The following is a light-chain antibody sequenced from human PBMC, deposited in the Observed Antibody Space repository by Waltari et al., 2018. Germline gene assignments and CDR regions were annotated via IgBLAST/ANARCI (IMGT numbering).Light chain of an antibody. CDR1: QSLSRP. Sequence: EIVLTPSPGTLYLPPGEIATLSCRTSQSLSRPLAWYQQKPGQAPRLLIYDASRRATGIPDRFIGSGSGTDFSLTISRLEPEDFAVYYCQHYVTLPATFGQGTRVELK. CDR3: QHYVTLPAT. J-gene: IGKJ1*01. CDR2: DAS. V-gene: IGKV3-20*01.